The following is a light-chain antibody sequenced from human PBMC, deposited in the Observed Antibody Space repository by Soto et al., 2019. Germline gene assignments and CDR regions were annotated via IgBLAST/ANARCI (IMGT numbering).Light chain of an antibody. V-gene: IGKV1-5*01. J-gene: IGKJ1*01. CDR2: DAS. CDR3: QQYNTNPWT. CDR1: QNIRTW. Sequence: DIQMTQSPSTLSASVGDIVTITCRASQNIRTWLAWYQQKPGKAPKLLIYDASSLKSGVPSRFSGGGSGTEFTLTISSLQPDDFTTYYCQQYNTNPWTFGQGTKVDIK.